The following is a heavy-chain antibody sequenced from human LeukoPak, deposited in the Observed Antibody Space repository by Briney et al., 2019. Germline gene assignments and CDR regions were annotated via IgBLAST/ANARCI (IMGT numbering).Heavy chain of an antibody. D-gene: IGHD6-13*01. CDR3: AREATAAAYFDY. CDR2: ISSDGSTK. CDR1: GFSFGAYT. J-gene: IGHJ4*02. Sequence: GGSLRLSCTASGFSFGAYTMHWVRQAPGEGLEWVAVISSDGSTKYYADSVKGRFTISRDNSQNTLYLQMNSLRAEDSAVYYCAREATAAAYFDYWGQGTLVTVSS. V-gene: IGHV3-30-3*01.